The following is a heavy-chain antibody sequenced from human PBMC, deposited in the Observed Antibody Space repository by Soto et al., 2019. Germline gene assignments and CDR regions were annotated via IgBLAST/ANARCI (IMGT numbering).Heavy chain of an antibody. CDR3: ARGRTVVTPLYYYYYYMDV. J-gene: IGHJ6*03. V-gene: IGHV4-34*01. CDR1: GGSFSGYY. CDR2: INHSGST. Sequence: SETLSLTCAVYGGSFSGYYWSWIRQPPGKGLEWIGEINHSGSTNYNPSLKSRVTVSVDTSKNQFSLKLSSVTAADTAVYYCARGRTVVTPLYYYYYYMDVWGKGTTVTVSS. D-gene: IGHD4-17*01.